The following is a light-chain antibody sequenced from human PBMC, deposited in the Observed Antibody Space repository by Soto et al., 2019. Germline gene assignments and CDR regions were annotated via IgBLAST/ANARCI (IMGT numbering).Light chain of an antibody. V-gene: IGKV1-13*02. CDR1: QGIRSA. CDR2: AAS. J-gene: IGKJ1*01. Sequence: AIQLTQSPSSLSASVGDRVTITCRASQGIRSALGWYQQKPGKVPKLLIYAASTLQSGVPSRFSGSGLGTDFTLTISSLQPEDFATYYCQQYNSYYRTFGQGTKVDIK. CDR3: QQYNSYYRT.